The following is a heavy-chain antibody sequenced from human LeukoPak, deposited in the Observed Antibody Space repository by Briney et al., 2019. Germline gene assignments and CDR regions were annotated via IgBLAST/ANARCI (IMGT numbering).Heavy chain of an antibody. CDR1: GFTFSSYA. V-gene: IGHV3-23*01. J-gene: IGHJ4*02. D-gene: IGHD3-22*01. CDR2: LSGSGGST. Sequence: PGGSLRLSCAASGFTFSSYAMNWVRQAPGKGLEWVSALSGSGGSTYYADSVKGRFTVSRDNSKNTLYLQMNSLRAEDTAVYYCAISYDDSLSGGFDYWGQGILVTVSS. CDR3: AISYDDSLSGGFDY.